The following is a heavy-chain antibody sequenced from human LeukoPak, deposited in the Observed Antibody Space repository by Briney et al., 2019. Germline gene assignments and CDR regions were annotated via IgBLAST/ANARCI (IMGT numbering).Heavy chain of an antibody. Sequence: GASVKVSCKASGFTFTSSAMQWVRQARGQRLEWIGWIVVGSGNTNYAQKFQERVTITRDMSKSTAYMELSSLRSEDTAVYYCAARRGISVNWFDLWGQGTLVTVSS. CDR1: GFTFTSSA. CDR2: IVVGSGNT. D-gene: IGHD2-15*01. V-gene: IGHV1-58*02. J-gene: IGHJ5*02. CDR3: AARRGISVNWFDL.